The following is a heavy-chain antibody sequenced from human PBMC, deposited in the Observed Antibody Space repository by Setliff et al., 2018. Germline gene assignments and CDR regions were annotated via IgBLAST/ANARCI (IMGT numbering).Heavy chain of an antibody. CDR1: GGSISSGTYY. CDR2: IYTTGIT. J-gene: IGHJ5*02. CDR3: AREEPYSSSWSWFDP. Sequence: SETLSLTCTVSGGSISSGTYYWTWIRQPAGQGLEWIGRIYTTGITNYNASLKSRVTISVDTSKNLFSLKLNSVTAADTAVYYCAREEPYSSSWSWFDPWGQGTLVTVSS. V-gene: IGHV4-61*02. D-gene: IGHD6-13*01.